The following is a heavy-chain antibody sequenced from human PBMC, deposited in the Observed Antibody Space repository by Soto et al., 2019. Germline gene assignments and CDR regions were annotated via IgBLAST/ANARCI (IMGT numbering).Heavy chain of an antibody. J-gene: IGHJ6*02. V-gene: IGHV1-58*01. D-gene: IGHD3-9*01. CDR2: IVVGSGNT. CDR1: GFTFTTLV. Sequence: SVKVSCKASGFTFTTLVVLWVRQARGHPLEWIGWIVVGSGNTNYAQKYQERVTITRDMSTGTAYMELSSLTSEDTAVYYCTRPTPLDILTGYSPIRYYYYGMDVWGQGTTVTVSS. CDR3: TRPTPLDILTGYSPIRYYYYGMDV.